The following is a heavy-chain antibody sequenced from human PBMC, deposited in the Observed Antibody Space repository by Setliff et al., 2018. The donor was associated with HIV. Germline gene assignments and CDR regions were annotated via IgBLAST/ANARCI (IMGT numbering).Heavy chain of an antibody. CDR1: GDSISSYY. D-gene: IGHD2-21*02. CDR3: ARGGAFCGRDSCYYLDY. J-gene: IGHJ4*02. CDR2: IYYGST. V-gene: IGHV4-59*12. Sequence: SETLSLTCTVSGDSISSYYWNWIRQPPGKALEWIGYIYYGSTHYNPSFEGRVTISVDTSKNQFSLKLSSVTAADTAVYFCARGGAFCGRDSCYYLDYWGQGNPVTVSS.